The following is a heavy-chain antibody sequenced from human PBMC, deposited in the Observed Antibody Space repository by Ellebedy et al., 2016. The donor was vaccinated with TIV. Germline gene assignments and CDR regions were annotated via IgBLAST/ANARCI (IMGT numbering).Heavy chain of an antibody. CDR1: RFTFADYP. CDR2: IRGRSYGGSV. CDR3: TRVWSTGRHEY. J-gene: IGHJ4*02. Sequence: GESLKISCTSSRFTFADYPINWFRQAPGKGLEWLGYIRGRSYGGSVSYAASVIGRFTISRDASKSIAYQQMNSLQIEYTAVYYCTRVWSTGRHEYWGQGTLVTVSS. D-gene: IGHD1-26*01. V-gene: IGHV3-49*03.